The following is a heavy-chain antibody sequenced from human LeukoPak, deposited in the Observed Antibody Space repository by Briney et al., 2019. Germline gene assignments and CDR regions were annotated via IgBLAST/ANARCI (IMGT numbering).Heavy chain of an antibody. CDR1: GGSFSNHF. J-gene: IGHJ4*02. Sequence: SETLSLTCSVSGGSFSNHFWSWVRQPAGKGLEWIGRIYPSGNTNYNPSLKSRVTLSVDTSKTQFYLSLSSVTAADTAVYYCARGTGATMKPYFDYWGQGTLVTVSS. V-gene: IGHV4-4*07. CDR2: IYPSGNT. CDR3: ARGTGATMKPYFDY. D-gene: IGHD5-12*01.